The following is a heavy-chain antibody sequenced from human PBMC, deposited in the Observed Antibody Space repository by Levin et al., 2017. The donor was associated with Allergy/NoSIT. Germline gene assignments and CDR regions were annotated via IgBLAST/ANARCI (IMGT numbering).Heavy chain of an antibody. CDR2: INPNSGGT. D-gene: IGHD5-18*01. CDR1: GYTFTGYY. CDR3: ARAFGYSYGYSDY. Sequence: VASVKVSCKASGYTFTGYYMHWVRQAPGQGLEWMGRINPNSGGTNYAQKFQGRVTMTRDTSISTAYMELSRLRSDDTAVYYCARAFGYSYGYSDYWGQGTLVTVSS. J-gene: IGHJ4*02. V-gene: IGHV1-2*06.